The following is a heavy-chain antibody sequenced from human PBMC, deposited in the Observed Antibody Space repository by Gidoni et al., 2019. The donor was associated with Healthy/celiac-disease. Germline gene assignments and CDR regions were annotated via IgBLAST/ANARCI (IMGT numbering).Heavy chain of an antibody. CDR1: GGTFSRYA. Sequence: QVQLVQSGAEGKKPGSSVKVSCKASGGTFSRYAISWVRQAPGQGLEWMGGIIPIIGTATYVQKCQGRVTITADESTSIAYMELSSLRSEDTAVYYCARDGSPSGYDYGWVFDYWGQGTLVTVSS. J-gene: IGHJ4*02. D-gene: IGHD5-12*01. CDR3: ARDGSPSGYDYGWVFDY. CDR2: IIPIIGTA. V-gene: IGHV1-69*01.